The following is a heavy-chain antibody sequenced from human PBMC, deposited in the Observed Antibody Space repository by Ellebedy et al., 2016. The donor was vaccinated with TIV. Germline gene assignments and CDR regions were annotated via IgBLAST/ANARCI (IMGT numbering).Heavy chain of an antibody. D-gene: IGHD2-2*01. Sequence: SETLSLTCTVSGGSISSYYWSWIRQPPGKGLEWIGYIYYSGRTNYNPSLKSRATISVDTSKNQFSLKLSSVTAADTAVYYCARDQCSSTSCYRAFDIWGQGTMVTVSS. J-gene: IGHJ3*02. V-gene: IGHV4-59*01. CDR1: GGSISSYY. CDR3: ARDQCSSTSCYRAFDI. CDR2: IYYSGRT.